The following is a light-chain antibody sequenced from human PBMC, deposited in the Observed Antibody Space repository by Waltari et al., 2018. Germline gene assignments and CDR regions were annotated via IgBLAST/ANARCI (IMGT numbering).Light chain of an antibody. CDR2: LNNDGSH. V-gene: IGLV4-69*01. CDR1: IGHRHSA. CDR3: QTWGTGTYWV. Sequence: QLVLTQSPYASPSLGDSVKLTCPLNIGHRHSAIPWHQQPPATGPRYLMKLNNDGSHTKGDGSPDRFSGSSSVAERYLIFSSLQSEDEADYYCQTWGTGTYWVFGGGTKLTVL. J-gene: IGLJ3*02.